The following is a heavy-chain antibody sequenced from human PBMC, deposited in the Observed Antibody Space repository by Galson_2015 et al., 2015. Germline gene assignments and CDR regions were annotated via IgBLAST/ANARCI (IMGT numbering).Heavy chain of an antibody. CDR1: GFTFSSYA. CDR2: ISYDGSNK. J-gene: IGHJ4*02. CDR3: ARDKGIDY. V-gene: IGHV3-30-3*01. Sequence: SLRLSCAASGFTFSSYAMHWVRQAPGKGLEWVAVISYDGSNKYYADSVKGRFTISRDNSKNTLYLQMNSLRAEDTAVYYCARDKGIDYWGQGPLVTVSS.